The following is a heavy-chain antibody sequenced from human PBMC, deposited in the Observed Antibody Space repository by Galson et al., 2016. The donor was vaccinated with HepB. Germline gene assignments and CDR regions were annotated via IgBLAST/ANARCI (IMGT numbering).Heavy chain of an antibody. CDR2: IIPIFGKT. CDR1: GDTFSTYT. V-gene: IGHV1-69*13. D-gene: IGHD2-8*01. CDR3: TRDLPGVQEVFDP. Sequence: SVKVSCKVSGDTFSTYTISWVRQAPGQGLEWMGGIIPIFGKTNYAQKFQGRVTVTADESTSTAYMELTSLKSEDTAVYYCTRDLPGVQEVFDPWGQGTLVTVSS. J-gene: IGHJ5*01.